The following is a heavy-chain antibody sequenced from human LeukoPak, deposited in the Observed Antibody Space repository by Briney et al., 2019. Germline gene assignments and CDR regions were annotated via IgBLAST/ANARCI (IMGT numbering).Heavy chain of an antibody. V-gene: IGHV4-31*03. J-gene: IGHJ4*02. Sequence: SQTLSLTCTVSGASISSGGYYWSWIRQHPGKGLEWIGYIYYSGNTYYSPSLQSRVTTPLDTSKNQFSLKLSSVTAADTAVYYCARSDTAMGHFDYWGQGTLVTVSS. CDR1: GASISSGGYY. CDR2: IYYSGNT. D-gene: IGHD5-18*01. CDR3: ARSDTAMGHFDY.